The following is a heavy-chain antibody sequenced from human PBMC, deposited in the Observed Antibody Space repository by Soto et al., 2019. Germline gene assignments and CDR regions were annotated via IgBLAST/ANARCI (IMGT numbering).Heavy chain of an antibody. CDR1: GYTFNGYY. CDR2: INPNNGGT. Sequence: QVQLVQSGAEVKKPGASVTVSCQSSGYTFNGYYMHWVRQAPGQGLEWMGWINPNNGGTNYAQKFQSRVTMTRDTSISTAYMELSRLTSDDTAVYYCATFFYDYVWGNYRAALSWTPDRTDSWGQGTLITVSS. CDR3: ATFFYDYVWGNYRAALSWTPDRTDS. J-gene: IGHJ5*01. V-gene: IGHV1-2*02. D-gene: IGHD3-16*02.